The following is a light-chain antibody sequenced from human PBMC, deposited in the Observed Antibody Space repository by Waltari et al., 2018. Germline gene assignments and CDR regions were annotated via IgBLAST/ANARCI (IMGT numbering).Light chain of an antibody. V-gene: IGKV3-20*01. Sequence: ESVLTQSPGTLSLSPGERATLSCRSSQRISYLAWYQQKGGQAPRLLIYDASRRTTGVPDRVSGSGSGTDLTLSISRLEPEDAAVYYCQEYGNSPGSFGGGTRVEIK. J-gene: IGKJ4*02. CDR3: QEYGNSPGS. CDR1: QRISY. CDR2: DAS.